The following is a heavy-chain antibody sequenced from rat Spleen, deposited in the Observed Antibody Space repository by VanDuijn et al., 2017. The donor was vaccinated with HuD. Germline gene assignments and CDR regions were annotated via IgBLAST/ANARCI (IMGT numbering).Heavy chain of an antibody. CDR3: TSGATTLFDY. V-gene: IGHV5-20*01. CDR1: GFTFSDYY. J-gene: IGHJ2*01. D-gene: IGHD1-4*01. Sequence: EVQLVESGGGLVQPGRSLKLSCATSGFTFSDYYMAWVRQAPTKGLDWVATISYDGSTTYYRDSVKGRFTISRDDGKSSLYLQMDSLRSEDTATYYCTSGATTLFDYWGQGVMVTVSS. CDR2: ISYDGSTT.